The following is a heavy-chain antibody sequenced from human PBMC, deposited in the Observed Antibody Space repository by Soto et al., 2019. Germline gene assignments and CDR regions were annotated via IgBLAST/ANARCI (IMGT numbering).Heavy chain of an antibody. J-gene: IGHJ3*02. D-gene: IGHD3-9*01. V-gene: IGHV3-48*01. CDR2: ISSSSSTI. Sequence: AGGSLRLSCAASGFTFSSYSMNWVRQAPGKGLEWVSYISSSSSTIYYADSVKGRFTISRDNAKNSLYLQMNSLRAEDTAVYYCAREGGRVLRYFDWLTEAFDIWGQGTMVTVSS. CDR3: AREGGRVLRYFDWLTEAFDI. CDR1: GFTFSSYS.